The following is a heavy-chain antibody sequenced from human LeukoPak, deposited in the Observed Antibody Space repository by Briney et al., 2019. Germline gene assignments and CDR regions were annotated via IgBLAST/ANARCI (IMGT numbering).Heavy chain of an antibody. Sequence: GGSLRLSCAASGFTFSSYGMHWVRQAPGKGLEWVAFIRYDGSKKYYADSVKGRFTISRDNSKNTLYLQMNSLRAEDTAVYYCATSGITMVRSTWFDPWGQGTLVTVSS. D-gene: IGHD3-10*01. CDR3: ATSGITMVRSTWFDP. V-gene: IGHV3-30*02. CDR1: GFTFSSYG. J-gene: IGHJ5*02. CDR2: IRYDGSKK.